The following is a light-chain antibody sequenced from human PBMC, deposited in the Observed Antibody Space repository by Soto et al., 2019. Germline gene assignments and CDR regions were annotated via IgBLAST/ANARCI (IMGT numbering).Light chain of an antibody. CDR1: QSVSSY. V-gene: IGKV3-11*01. Sequence: EIVLTQSPATLSLSPGERATLSCRASQSVSSYLACYQQKPGQAPRLLIYDASNRATGIPARFSGSGSGTDFTLTLSSLEPEDFAVYYCQQRSNWPPTFGQGTKLEIK. CDR3: QQRSNWPPT. J-gene: IGKJ2*01. CDR2: DAS.